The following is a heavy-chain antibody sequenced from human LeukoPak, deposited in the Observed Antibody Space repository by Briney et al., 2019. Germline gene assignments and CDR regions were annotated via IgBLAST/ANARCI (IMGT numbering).Heavy chain of an antibody. CDR3: ARIRRHNYDWYADDY. Sequence: SETLSLTCAVSGASFSSNYGSWLRHSAGGPLEWIGRISFSDGTNYSPSLKSRVSMSLDASKNQFSLKLTSVTAADMAVYYCARIRRHNYDWYADDYWGQGALVTVSS. D-gene: IGHD3-9*01. CDR2: ISFSDGT. CDR1: GASFSSNY. J-gene: IGHJ4*02. V-gene: IGHV4-4*07.